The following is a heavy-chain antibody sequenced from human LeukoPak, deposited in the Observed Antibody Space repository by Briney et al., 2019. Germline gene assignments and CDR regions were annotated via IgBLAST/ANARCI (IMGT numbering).Heavy chain of an antibody. V-gene: IGHV4-4*07. J-gene: IGHJ4*02. CDR2: PHSDGTT. D-gene: IGHD5-18*01. Sequence: SETLSLTCIVSGASISTYHWSWIRQSAEKGLEWIGRPHSDGTTNYNPSIKSRVTMSIDTSKNQLSLKLTSVTAADAAVYYCARDGLYTYGYSYFDYWGQGTLVTVSS. CDR3: ARDGLYTYGYSYFDY. CDR1: GASISTYH.